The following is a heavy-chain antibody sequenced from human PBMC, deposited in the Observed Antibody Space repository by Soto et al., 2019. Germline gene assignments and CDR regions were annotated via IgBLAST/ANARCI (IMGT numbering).Heavy chain of an antibody. CDR1: GFTFSDYA. D-gene: IGHD6-19*01. CDR2: VSHDGRNT. J-gene: IGHJ4*02. CDR3: AKGGRQWLVTSDFNY. V-gene: IGHV3-30*18. Sequence: VQLVESGGGVVQPGRSLRLSCAASGFTFSDYAMHWVRQAPGKGLEWVAVVSHDGRNTHYADTVKGRFTITRDSSKKKVSLEMTSLRAEDTAVYYCAKGGRQWLVTSDFNYWGQGALGTVSS.